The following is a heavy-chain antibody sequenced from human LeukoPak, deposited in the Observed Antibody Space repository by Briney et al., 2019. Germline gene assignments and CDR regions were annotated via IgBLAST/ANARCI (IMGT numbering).Heavy chain of an antibody. Sequence: ASVKVSCKASGGTFSSYAISWVRQAPGQGLEWMGRIIPIFGIANYAQKFQGRVTITADKSTSTAYMELSSLRSEDTAVYYCARAERWLQSHDYWGQGTLVTVSS. CDR2: IIPIFGIA. CDR3: ARAERWLQSHDY. V-gene: IGHV1-69*04. J-gene: IGHJ4*02. D-gene: IGHD5-24*01. CDR1: GGTFSSYA.